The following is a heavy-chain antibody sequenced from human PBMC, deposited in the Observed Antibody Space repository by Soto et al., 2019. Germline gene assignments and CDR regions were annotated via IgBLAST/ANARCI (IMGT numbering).Heavy chain of an antibody. J-gene: IGHJ4*02. V-gene: IGHV3-11*05. CDR3: ARGVYYYDSSGDLGY. CDR1: GFTFSDYY. Sequence: QVQLVESGGGLVKPGGSLRLSCAASGFTFSDYYMSWIRQAPGKGLEWVSYISNSGTYTNYADSVKGRFTISRDNAKNSLYLQMNSLRAEDTAVYYCARGVYYYDSSGDLGYWGQGTLVTVSS. CDR2: ISNSGTYT. D-gene: IGHD3-22*01.